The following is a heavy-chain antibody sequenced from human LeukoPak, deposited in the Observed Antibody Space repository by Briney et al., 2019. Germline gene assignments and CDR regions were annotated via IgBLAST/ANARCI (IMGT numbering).Heavy chain of an antibody. V-gene: IGHV3-30*02. J-gene: IGHJ4*02. CDR1: GFTFTYYA. D-gene: IGHD1-1*01. CDR3: AKRYSYHFDY. CDR2: IRYDGTNK. Sequence: QPGGSLRLSCAASGFTFTYYAIHWVRQAPGKGLEWVAFIRYDGTNKNYADSVKGRFTISRDNSKNTLYLQMNSLRVEDTAVYYCAKRYSYHFDYWSQGTLVTVSS.